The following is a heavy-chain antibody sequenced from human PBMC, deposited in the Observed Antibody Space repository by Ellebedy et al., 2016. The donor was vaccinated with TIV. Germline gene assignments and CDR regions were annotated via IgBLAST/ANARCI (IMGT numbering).Heavy chain of an antibody. J-gene: IGHJ1*01. CDR2: ISSTSSTI. CDR3: ARGVDTALVEHFQH. CDR1: GFTFSTYT. V-gene: IGHV3-48*04. D-gene: IGHD5-18*01. Sequence: GESLKISCAASGFTFSTYTMTWVRQAPGKGLEWGSYISSTSSTIYYADSVRGRFAISIDNAKNSLYLQMNSLRAEDTALYYCARGVDTALVEHFQHWGQGTLVTVSS.